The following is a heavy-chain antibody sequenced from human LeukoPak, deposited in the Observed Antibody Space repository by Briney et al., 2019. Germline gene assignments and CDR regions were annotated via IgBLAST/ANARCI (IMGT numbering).Heavy chain of an antibody. J-gene: IGHJ4*02. CDR3: AKDMGRDYGDYGLDY. CDR1: GFTFSSYS. CDR2: ISSSSSYI. V-gene: IGHV3-21*04. Sequence: PGGSLRLSCAASGFTFSSYSMNWVRQAPGKGLEWVSSISSSSSYIYYADSVKGRFTISRDNAKNSLYLQMNSLRAEDTALYYCAKDMGRDYGDYGLDYWGQGTLVTVSS. D-gene: IGHD4-17*01.